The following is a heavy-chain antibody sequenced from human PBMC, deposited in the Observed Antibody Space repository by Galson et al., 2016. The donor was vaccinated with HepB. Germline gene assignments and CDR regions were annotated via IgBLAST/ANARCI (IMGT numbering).Heavy chain of an antibody. V-gene: IGHV3-23*01. D-gene: IGHD2-21*02. CDR2: ISNTGGRT. CDR1: GFSFSRYA. Sequence: SLRLSCAASGFSFSRYAMSWVRQAPGKGLEWVSIISNTGGRTYYADSAKGRFTISRDNSKNTLHLQMNSLRAEDTAVYYCAKADAYCGGDCYPSFDYWGQGTLVTVSS. J-gene: IGHJ4*02. CDR3: AKADAYCGGDCYPSFDY.